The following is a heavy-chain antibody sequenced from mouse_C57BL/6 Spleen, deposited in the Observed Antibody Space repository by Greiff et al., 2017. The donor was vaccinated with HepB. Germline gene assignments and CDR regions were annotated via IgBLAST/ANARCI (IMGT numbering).Heavy chain of an antibody. D-gene: IGHD2-1*01. V-gene: IGHV1-80*01. CDR3: ASAYYGKGYFDY. CDR2: IYPGDGDT. J-gene: IGHJ2*01. CDR1: GYAFSSYW. Sequence: VQLQQSGAELVKPGASVKISCKASGYAFSSYWMNWVKQRPGKGLEWIGQIYPGDGDTNYNGKFKGKATLTADKSSSTAYMKLSSLTSEDSAVYFCASAYYGKGYFDYWGQGTTLTVSS.